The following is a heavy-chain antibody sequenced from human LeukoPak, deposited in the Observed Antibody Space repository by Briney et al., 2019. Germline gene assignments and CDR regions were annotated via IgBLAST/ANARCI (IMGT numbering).Heavy chain of an antibody. J-gene: IGHJ1*01. V-gene: IGHV3-30-3*01. D-gene: IGHD3-10*01. CDR2: ISYVGSTK. Sequence: GGSLRLSCASPGFTFRRYALLGVCQAPGKGLEWVAIISYVGSTKYYADSVKGRLTISTDNSKSTLSLQRISLRTEDPPFYYCARGDGRLAGPPSGNWGQGTLVTVSS. CDR1: GFTFRRYA. CDR3: ARGDGRLAGPPSGN.